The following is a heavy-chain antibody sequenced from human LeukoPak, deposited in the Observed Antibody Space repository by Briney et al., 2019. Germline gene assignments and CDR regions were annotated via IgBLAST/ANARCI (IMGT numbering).Heavy chain of an antibody. J-gene: IGHJ6*02. CDR1: GLTFSAYE. Sequence: TGGSLRLSCAASGLTFSAYEMNWVRQAPGKGLEWVSYISSSGDTIYYADSVTGRFTTSRDNAKNSLYLHMSSLRAEDTAVYYCARDSQYYYGSGTGDVRGQGTTVIVSS. V-gene: IGHV3-48*03. CDR2: ISSSGDTI. CDR3: ARDSQYYYGSGTGDV. D-gene: IGHD3-10*01.